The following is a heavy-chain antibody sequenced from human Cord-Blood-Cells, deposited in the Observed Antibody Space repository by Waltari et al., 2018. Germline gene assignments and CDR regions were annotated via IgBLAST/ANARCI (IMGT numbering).Heavy chain of an antibody. D-gene: IGHD2-2*01. CDR3: ARDRGDIVVVPAANWFDP. CDR2: IWYDGSNK. Sequence: QVQLVESGGGVVQPGRSLRLSCAASGFTFSSYGMHWVRQAPGKGLGWVAVIWYDGSNKYYADSVKGRFTISRDNSKNTLYLQMNSLRAEDTAVYYCARDRGDIVVVPAANWFDPWGQGTLVTVSS. V-gene: IGHV3-33*01. CDR1: GFTFSSYG. J-gene: IGHJ5*02.